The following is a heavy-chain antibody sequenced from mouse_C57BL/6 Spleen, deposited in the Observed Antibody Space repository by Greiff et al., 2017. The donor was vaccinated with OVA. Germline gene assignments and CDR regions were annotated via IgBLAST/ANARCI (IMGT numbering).Heavy chain of an antibody. J-gene: IGHJ2*01. CDR2: ISSGGSYT. V-gene: IGHV5-6*01. CDR1: GFTFSSYG. D-gene: IGHD2-1*01. Sequence: VQLKESGGDLVKPGGSLKLSCAASGFTFSSYGMSWVRQTPDKRLEWVATISSGGSYTYYPDSVKGRFTISRDNAKNTLYLQMSSLKSEDTAMYYCARQDGNYAPHFDYWGQGTTLTVSS. CDR3: ARQDGNYAPHFDY.